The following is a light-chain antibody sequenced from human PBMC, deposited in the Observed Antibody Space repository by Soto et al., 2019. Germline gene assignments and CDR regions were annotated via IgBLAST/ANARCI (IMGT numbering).Light chain of an antibody. CDR1: QSVSIN. V-gene: IGKV3-15*01. J-gene: IGKJ1*01. CDR3: QHYYNWPRP. Sequence: EIVMTQSPATLSVSPGERATLSCRASQSVSINLAWYQQKPGQAPRLIIHGTSTRATDIPARFSGGGSGTEFTLTISGLQFEDFEVYYCQHYYNWPRPFGQGTKV. CDR2: GTS.